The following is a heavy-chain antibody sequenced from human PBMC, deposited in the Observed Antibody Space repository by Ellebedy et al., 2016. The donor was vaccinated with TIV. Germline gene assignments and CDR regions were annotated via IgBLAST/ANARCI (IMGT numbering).Heavy chain of an antibody. V-gene: IGHV5-51*01. CDR2: IHPTDSNI. J-gene: IGHJ6*02. Sequence: GESLKISCKASGYRFTDYWVAWVRQMPGKGLEWMGIIHPTDSNIRCSPSFQGHVTISVDKSISIAYLQWNSLKASDTAIYYCARQHDRGFLMTGMDVWGQGTTVTVSS. D-gene: IGHD3-16*01. CDR3: ARQHDRGFLMTGMDV. CDR1: GYRFTDYW.